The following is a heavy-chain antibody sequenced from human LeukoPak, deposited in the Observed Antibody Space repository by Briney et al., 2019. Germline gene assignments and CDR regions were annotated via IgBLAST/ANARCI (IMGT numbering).Heavy chain of an antibody. V-gene: IGHV3-23*01. CDR2: ISGSGGST. D-gene: IGHD3-22*01. CDR3: AKGSGYYYFDY. Sequence: GGSLRLSCVASGFTFSSYVMSWVRQSPGKGLEWVSGISGSGGSTNYADSVKGRFTVSRDNSKSTLYLQMTSLRAEAMAVYYCAKGSGYYYFDYWGQGTLVTVSS. J-gene: IGHJ4*02. CDR1: GFTFSSYV.